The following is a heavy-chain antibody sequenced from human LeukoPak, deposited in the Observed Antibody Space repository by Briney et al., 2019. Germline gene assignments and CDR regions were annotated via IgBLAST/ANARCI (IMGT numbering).Heavy chain of an antibody. CDR1: GFTFDDYA. CDR2: ISWNSGSI. J-gene: IGHJ4*02. D-gene: IGHD2-21*01. CDR3: AKEGDLTGQHLDY. V-gene: IGHV3-9*01. Sequence: GGSLRLSCAASGFTFDDYAMHWVRQAPGKGLEWVSGISWNSGSIGYADSVKGRFTISRDNAKNSLYLQMNSLRAEDTALYYCAKEGDLTGQHLDYWGQGTLVTVSS.